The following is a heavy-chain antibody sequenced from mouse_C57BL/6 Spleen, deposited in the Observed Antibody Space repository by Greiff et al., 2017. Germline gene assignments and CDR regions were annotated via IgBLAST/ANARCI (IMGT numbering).Heavy chain of an antibody. J-gene: IGHJ4*01. CDR2: IHPNSGST. D-gene: IGHD1-1*01. Sequence: QVQLKQPGAELVKPGASVKLSCKASGYTFTSYWMHWVKQRPGQGLEWIGMIHPNSGSTNYNEKFKSKATLTVDKSSSTAYMQLSSLTSEDSAVYYCARHYGSLYYAMDYWGQGTSVTVSS. V-gene: IGHV1-64*01. CDR1: GYTFTSYW. CDR3: ARHYGSLYYAMDY.